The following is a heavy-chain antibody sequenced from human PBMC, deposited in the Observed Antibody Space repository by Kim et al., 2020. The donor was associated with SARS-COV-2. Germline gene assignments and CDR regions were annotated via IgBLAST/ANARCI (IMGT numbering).Heavy chain of an antibody. Sequence: ADSVKSRFPISTDNAKNSLYLQMNSLRAEDTAVYYCARGGPYCGGDCYDNWGQGTLVTVSS. J-gene: IGHJ4*02. V-gene: IGHV3-21*01. D-gene: IGHD2-21*01. CDR3: ARGGPYCGGDCYDN.